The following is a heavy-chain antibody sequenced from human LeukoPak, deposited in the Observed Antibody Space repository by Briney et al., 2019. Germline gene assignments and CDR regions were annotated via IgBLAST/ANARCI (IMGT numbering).Heavy chain of an antibody. CDR2: ISSSSSYI. CDR3: ARVNDGYSGTYYYYYGVDV. J-gene: IGHJ6*02. CDR1: GFTFSDYS. V-gene: IGHV3-21*01. D-gene: IGHD1-26*01. Sequence: GGSLRLSCAASGFTFSDYSMSWVRQAPGKGLEWVSSISSSSSYIFYADSVKGRFTISRDNAKNSLYLQMNSLRAEDTAVYYCARVNDGYSGTYYYYYGVDVWGQGTTVTVSS.